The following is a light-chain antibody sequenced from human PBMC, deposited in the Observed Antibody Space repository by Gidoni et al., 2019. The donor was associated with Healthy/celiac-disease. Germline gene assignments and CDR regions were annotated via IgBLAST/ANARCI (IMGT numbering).Light chain of an antibody. Sequence: SSELTQDPAVSVALVQTVRITCQGGSLRSYYASWYQQKPGQAPVLVIYGKNNRPSGIPDRFSGSSSGNTASLTITGAQAEDEADYYCNSRDSSGNHLGVFGGGTKLTVL. CDR3: NSRDSSGNHLGV. J-gene: IGLJ3*02. V-gene: IGLV3-19*01. CDR2: GKN. CDR1: SLRSYY.